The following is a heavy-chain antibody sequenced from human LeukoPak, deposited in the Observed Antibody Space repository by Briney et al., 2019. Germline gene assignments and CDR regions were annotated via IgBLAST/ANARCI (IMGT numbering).Heavy chain of an antibody. J-gene: IGHJ6*02. D-gene: IGHD1-1*01. CDR3: ARVLRYPLNYGMDV. Sequence: GRSLRLSCAASGFTFSSYGMHWVRQAPGKGLEWVAVISYDGSNKYYADSVKGRFTISRDNSKNTLYLQMNSLRAEDTAVYYCARVLRYPLNYGMDVWGQGTTVTVSS. CDR2: ISYDGSNK. V-gene: IGHV3-30*03. CDR1: GFTFSSYG.